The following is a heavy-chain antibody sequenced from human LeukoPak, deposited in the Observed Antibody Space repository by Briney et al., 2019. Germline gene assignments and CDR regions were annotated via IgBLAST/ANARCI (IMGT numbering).Heavy chain of an antibody. CDR1: GYTFTSYG. D-gene: IGHD2-2*02. J-gene: IGHJ6*02. V-gene: IGHV1-18*01. Sequence: ASVKVSCKASGYTFTSYGISWVRQAPGQGLEWMGWISAYNGTTNYAQKLQGRVTMTTDTSTSTAYMELRSLRSDDTAVYYCARALIVVPAAIHPNYYYYGMDVWGQGTTVTVSS. CDR2: ISAYNGTT. CDR3: ARALIVVPAAIHPNYYYYGMDV.